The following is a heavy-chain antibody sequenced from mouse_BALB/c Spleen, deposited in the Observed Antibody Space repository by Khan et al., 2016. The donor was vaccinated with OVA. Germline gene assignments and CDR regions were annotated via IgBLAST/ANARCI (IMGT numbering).Heavy chain of an antibody. Sequence: EVQLQESGPGLVKPSQSLSLTCTVTGYSITSDYAWNWFRQFPGNKLEWMGYISYSGSTNYNPALKSRISITRDTSKNQFFLQLNSVTTEDTATYYCAKDGSQYNYAMDYWGQGTSVTVAS. CDR3: AKDGSQYNYAMDY. CDR2: ISYSGST. V-gene: IGHV3-2*02. CDR1: GYSITSDYA. D-gene: IGHD2-3*01. J-gene: IGHJ4*01.